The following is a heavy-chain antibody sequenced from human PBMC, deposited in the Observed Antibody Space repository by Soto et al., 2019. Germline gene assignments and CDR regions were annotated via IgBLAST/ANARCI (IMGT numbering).Heavy chain of an antibody. J-gene: IGHJ4*02. Sequence: EVQLLESGGGLVQPGGSLRLSCAASGFTFSSYAMRWVRQAPVNGLEWVSVISGSGGSTYYAESVKGRFTISRDNSKNTLYLQMNSLRAEDTAVYYCARRGSGSYYDYWGQGTLVTGSS. D-gene: IGHD1-26*01. CDR2: ISGSGGST. CDR1: GFTFSSYA. CDR3: ARRGSGSYYDY. V-gene: IGHV3-23*01.